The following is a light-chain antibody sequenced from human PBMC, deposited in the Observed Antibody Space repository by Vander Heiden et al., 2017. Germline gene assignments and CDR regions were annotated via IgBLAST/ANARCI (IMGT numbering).Light chain of an antibody. CDR3: QLEYTLCWT. V-gene: IGKV1-5*03. Sequence: SQLTHSRSTLSASVGDRVTITCRASQSISSWLAWYQQKSGKAPKLLIYKVSSLESGVPSKYSGSASVSQFTLSMSSLQPNDIATYYRQLEYTLCWTFGQGTKLEIK. CDR1: QSISSW. J-gene: IGKJ1*01. CDR2: KVS.